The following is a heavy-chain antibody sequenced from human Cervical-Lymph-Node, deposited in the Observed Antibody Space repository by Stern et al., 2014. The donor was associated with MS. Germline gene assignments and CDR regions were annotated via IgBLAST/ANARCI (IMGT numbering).Heavy chain of an antibody. CDR3: ARDTSSPERSDW. V-gene: IGHV3-53*01. D-gene: IGHD1-1*01. CDR2: ITNVGST. Sequence: EVQLLESGGGVIQPGGSLRLSCTASGFTVSRDHMTWVRQAPGQGLEWVSLITNVGSTFYTDSVKGRFTISRDDSKNPVYLHMTSLRAEDTAMYYCARDTSSPERSDWWGQGTLVTVSS. CDR1: GFTVSRDH. J-gene: IGHJ4*02.